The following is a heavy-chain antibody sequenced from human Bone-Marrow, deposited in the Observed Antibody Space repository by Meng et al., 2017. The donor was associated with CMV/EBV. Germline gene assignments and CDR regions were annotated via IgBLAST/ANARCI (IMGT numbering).Heavy chain of an antibody. CDR1: GFTFSSYS. J-gene: IGHJ3*02. CDR3: ARHGPYAITFGGGDAFDI. Sequence: GGSLRLSCAASGFTFSSYSMNWVRQAPGKGLEWVSSISSSSSYIYYADSVKGRFTISRDNAKNSLYLQMNSLRAEDTAVYYCARHGPYAITFGGGDAFDIWGQGTMVTVSS. V-gene: IGHV3-21*04. CDR2: ISSSSSYI. D-gene: IGHD3-16*01.